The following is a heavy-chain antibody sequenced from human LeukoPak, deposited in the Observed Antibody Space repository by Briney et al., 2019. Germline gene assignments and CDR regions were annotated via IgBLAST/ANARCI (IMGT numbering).Heavy chain of an antibody. D-gene: IGHD3-22*01. J-gene: IGHJ4*02. V-gene: IGHV3-20*01. CDR2: INWNGGST. Sequence: GGSLRLSCAASGFTFDDYGMSWVRQAPGKGLEWVSGINWNGGSTGYADPVKGRFTISRDNAKNSLYLQMNSLRAEDTALYHCARVAGSGYSAYFDYWGQGTLVTVSS. CDR1: GFTFDDYG. CDR3: ARVAGSGYSAYFDY.